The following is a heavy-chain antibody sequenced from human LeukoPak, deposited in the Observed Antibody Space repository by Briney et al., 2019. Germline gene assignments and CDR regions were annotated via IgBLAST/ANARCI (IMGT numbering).Heavy chain of an antibody. CDR3: AEDRRGDYYYYMDV. J-gene: IGHJ6*03. D-gene: IGHD4-17*01. CDR2: IRYDGSNK. Sequence: PGGSLRLSCAASGFTFSSYGMHWVRQAPGKGLEWVAFIRYDGSNKYYADSVKGRFTISRDNSKNTLYLQMNSLRAEDTAVYYCAEDRRGDYYYYMDVWGKGTTVTVSS. CDR1: GFTFSSYG. V-gene: IGHV3-30*02.